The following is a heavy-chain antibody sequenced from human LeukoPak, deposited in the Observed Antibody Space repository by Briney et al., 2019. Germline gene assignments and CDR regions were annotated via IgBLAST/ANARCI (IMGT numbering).Heavy chain of an antibody. D-gene: IGHD3-22*01. Sequence: PGGSLRLSCAASGFTFSSYWMSWVRQAPGKGLEWVSAISGSGGNTYYADSVKGRFTISRDNSKNTLYLQMNSLRAEDTAVYYCAKAKTMTHDAFDIWGQGTMVTVSS. CDR3: AKAKTMTHDAFDI. CDR2: ISGSGGNT. CDR1: GFTFSSYW. J-gene: IGHJ3*02. V-gene: IGHV3-23*01.